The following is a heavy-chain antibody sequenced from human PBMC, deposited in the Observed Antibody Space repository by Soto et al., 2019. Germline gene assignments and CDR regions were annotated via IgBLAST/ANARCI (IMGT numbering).Heavy chain of an antibody. CDR2: IIPIFGTA. D-gene: IGHD1-26*01. J-gene: IGHJ6*02. Sequence: SVKVSCKASGGTFSSYAISWVRQAPGQGLEWMGGIIPIFGTANYAQRFQGRVTITADESTSTAYMELSSLRSEDTAVYYCARGRAPHYYYYGMDVWGQGTTVTVSS. V-gene: IGHV1-69*13. CDR1: GGTFSSYA. CDR3: ARGRAPHYYYYGMDV.